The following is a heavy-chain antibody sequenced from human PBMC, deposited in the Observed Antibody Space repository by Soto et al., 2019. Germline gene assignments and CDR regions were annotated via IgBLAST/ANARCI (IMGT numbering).Heavy chain of an antibody. CDR1: GLIFSNYG. V-gene: IGHV3-21*06. J-gene: IGHJ6*02. D-gene: IGHD6-13*01. CDR3: ATAGAAGAVMGV. CDR2: ISSGGEYI. Sequence: EVQLVESGGGLVKPGGSLRLSCTASGLIFSNYGMNWVRQAAGKRPEWVSSISSGGEYIDYADSVMGRLTITRDNANNILYLQLTRLGVEGAAVYFGATAGAAGAVMGVWGQGPTVTVSS.